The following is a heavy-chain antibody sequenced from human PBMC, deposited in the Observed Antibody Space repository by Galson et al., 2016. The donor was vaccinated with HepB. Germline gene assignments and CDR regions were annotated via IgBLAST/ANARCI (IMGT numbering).Heavy chain of an antibody. Sequence: SLRLSCAASGFLFSDYYMSWVRQVPGEGLQWISDISGSGSYTRYTDALQGRFAVSRDHVKKSLYLQIPSLRVEDTAVYYCARDLVVGDYGSGRGDVWGQGTTVIVSS. CDR2: ISGSGSYT. CDR3: ARDLVVGDYGSGRGDV. D-gene: IGHD3-10*01. J-gene: IGHJ6*02. V-gene: IGHV3-11*05. CDR1: GFLFSDYY.